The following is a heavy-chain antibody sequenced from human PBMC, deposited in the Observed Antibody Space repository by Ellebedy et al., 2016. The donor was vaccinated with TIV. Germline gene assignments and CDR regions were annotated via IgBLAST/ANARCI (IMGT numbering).Heavy chain of an antibody. CDR2: VNGGGFVI. Sequence: GESLKISCAASGFTFSSDAMNWVRQAPGKGLEWVAGVNGGGFVIAYADSVKGRFTISRDNSKNTLDLQMNSLRAEDTAVYYCASSRYHYYVGNTIFAYWGQGTLVTVSS. CDR1: GFTFSSDA. D-gene: IGHD3-10*01. V-gene: IGHV3-23*01. CDR3: ASSRYHYYVGNTIFAY. J-gene: IGHJ4*02.